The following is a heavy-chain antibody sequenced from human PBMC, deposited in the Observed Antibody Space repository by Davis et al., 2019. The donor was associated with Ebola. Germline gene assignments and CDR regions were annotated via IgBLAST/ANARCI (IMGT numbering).Heavy chain of an antibody. Sequence: PGGSLRLSCVASGFTFSSYGMHWVRQAPGKGLEWVAVISYDGSKKYYADSVKGRFTISRDNSKNTLYLQMNSLRAEDTAVYYCAKRSGPFDYWGQGTLVTVSS. J-gene: IGHJ4*02. CDR2: ISYDGSKK. D-gene: IGHD3-10*01. CDR3: AKRSGPFDY. CDR1: GFTFSSYG. V-gene: IGHV3-30*18.